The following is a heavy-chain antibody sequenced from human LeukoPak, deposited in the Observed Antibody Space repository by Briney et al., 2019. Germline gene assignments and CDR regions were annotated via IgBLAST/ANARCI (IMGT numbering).Heavy chain of an antibody. Sequence: GGSLRLSCAASGFTFSTYAMSWVRQAPGKGLEWLSAVSDSGGDTYYADSVKGRFTISRDNAKNSLYLQMNSLRAEDTAVYYCARDGSRSWFDPWGQGTLVTVSS. CDR1: GFTFSTYA. J-gene: IGHJ5*02. CDR3: ARDGSRSWFDP. V-gene: IGHV3-23*01. CDR2: VSDSGGDT. D-gene: IGHD2-15*01.